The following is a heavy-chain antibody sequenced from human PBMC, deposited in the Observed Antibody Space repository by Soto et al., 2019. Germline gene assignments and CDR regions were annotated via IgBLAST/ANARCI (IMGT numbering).Heavy chain of an antibody. V-gene: IGHV3-23*01. Sequence: GGSLRLSCAASGFTFSSYAMSWVRQAPGKGLEWVSAISGSGGSTYYADSVKGRCTISRDNSKNTLYLQMNSLRAEDTAVYYCAKDRVVVITYFDYWGQGTLVTVSS. CDR2: ISGSGGST. CDR1: GFTFSSYA. J-gene: IGHJ4*02. CDR3: AKDRVVVITYFDY. D-gene: IGHD3-22*01.